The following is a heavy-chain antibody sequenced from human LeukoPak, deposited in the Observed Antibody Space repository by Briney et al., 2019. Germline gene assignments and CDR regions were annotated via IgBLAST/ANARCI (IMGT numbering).Heavy chain of an antibody. CDR3: AKDGGLWVSAHWGDS. J-gene: IGHJ4*02. CDR1: GFTFSSYA. D-gene: IGHD7-27*01. CDR2: ISNSGVST. Sequence: PGGSLRLSCVGSGFTFSSYAMRWVRQIPGKGLEWVSAISNSGVSTYYADSVKGRFTVSRDNSKNTLFLQMNSLRAEDTAVYYCAKDGGLWVSAHWGDSWGRGTLVTVSS. V-gene: IGHV3-23*01.